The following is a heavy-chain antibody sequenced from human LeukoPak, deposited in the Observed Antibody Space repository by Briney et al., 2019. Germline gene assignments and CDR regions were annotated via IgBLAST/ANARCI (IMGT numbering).Heavy chain of an antibody. Sequence: SETLSLTCAVYGGSFSGYYWTWIRQPPGKGLEWIGEINHSGSANYNPSLNSRVTISVDTSKNQFSLKLSSVTAADTAVYYCARRLDLWGRGTLATVSS. CDR3: ARRLDL. J-gene: IGHJ2*01. CDR1: GGSFSGYY. CDR2: INHSGSA. V-gene: IGHV4-34*01.